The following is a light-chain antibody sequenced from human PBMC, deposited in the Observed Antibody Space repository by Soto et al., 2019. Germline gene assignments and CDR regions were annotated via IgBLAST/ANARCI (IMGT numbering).Light chain of an antibody. CDR2: AAS. CDR1: QSISRH. Sequence: EIQMTQSPSSLSASVGDRVTITCRASQSISRHLNWYQQKPGRAPNLLIYAASSLQSGVPSRFSGSGSGTDFNLTVSSLQPEDFATYYCQQSYSSPPLFTFGPGTKVD. CDR3: QQSYSSPPLFT. V-gene: IGKV1-39*01. J-gene: IGKJ3*01.